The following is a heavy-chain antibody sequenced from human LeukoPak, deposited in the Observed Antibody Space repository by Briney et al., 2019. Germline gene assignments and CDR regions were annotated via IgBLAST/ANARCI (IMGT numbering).Heavy chain of an antibody. CDR1: GYTFTGYY. J-gene: IGHJ6*02. V-gene: IGHV1-2*02. D-gene: IGHD2-15*01. CDR3: ARELCSGGSCYFYNYYYGMDV. Sequence: GASVKVSCKASGYTFTGYYMHWVRQAPGQGLERMGWINPNSGGTNYAQKFQGRVTMSRDTSISTAYMELSRLRSDDTAVYYCARELCSGGSCYFYNYYYGMDVWGQGTTVTVSS. CDR2: INPNSGGT.